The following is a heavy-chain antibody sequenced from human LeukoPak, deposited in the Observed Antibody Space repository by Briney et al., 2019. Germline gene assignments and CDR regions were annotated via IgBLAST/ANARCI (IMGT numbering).Heavy chain of an antibody. CDR2: IYTSGST. Sequence: PSQTLSLTCTVSGGSISSGSYYWSWIRQPAGKGLEWIGRIYTSGSTNYNPSLKSRVTISVDTSKNQFSLKLSSVTAADTAVYYCARAKATGIRVANSPGYMDVWGKGTTVTVSS. CDR3: ARAKATGIRVANSPGYMDV. CDR1: GGSISSGSYY. J-gene: IGHJ6*03. D-gene: IGHD3-10*01. V-gene: IGHV4-61*02.